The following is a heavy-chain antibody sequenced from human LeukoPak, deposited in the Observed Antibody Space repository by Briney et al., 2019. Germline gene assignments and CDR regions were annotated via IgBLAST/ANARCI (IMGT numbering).Heavy chain of an antibody. V-gene: IGHV3-23*01. J-gene: IGHJ4*02. CDR3: AKNGGGSCCSFCDY. CDR2: VSGNGDT. D-gene: IGHD2-15*01. CDR1: GFTFSTYV. Sequence: GGSLRLSCAASGFTFSTYVMSWVRQAPGKGLEWVSSVSGNGDTYYADSVKGRFTISRDNSKNTVYLQMSSLRAEDTAVYYCAKNGGGSCCSFCDYWGQGNLVTVSS.